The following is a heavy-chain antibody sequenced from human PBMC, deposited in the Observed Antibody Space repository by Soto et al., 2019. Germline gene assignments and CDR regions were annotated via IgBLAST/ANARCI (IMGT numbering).Heavy chain of an antibody. CDR1: GFIFSSYA. Sequence: PGGSLRLSCEASGFIFSSYAMNWVRQAPGKGLQWVSSITGSSDYTSYIASVKGRFTISRDNSKNTLYLQMNSLRAEDTAVYFCAKEQTTGANYALDSWSKGTLVTVS. CDR3: AKEQTTGANYALDS. V-gene: IGHV3-23*01. J-gene: IGHJ4*02. CDR2: ITGSSDYT. D-gene: IGHD2-8*02.